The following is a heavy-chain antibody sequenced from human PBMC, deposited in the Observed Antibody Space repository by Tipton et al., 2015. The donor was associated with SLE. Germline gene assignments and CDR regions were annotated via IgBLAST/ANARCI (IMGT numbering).Heavy chain of an antibody. Sequence: TLSLTCTVSGGSLNNHFCSWIRQSAGKGLEWIGRVSPSGGTNYNPSLKSRVIISADTSKSRFSLKVTSVTAADTAVYYCARAPSFMVRRFTVYHFDSWGQGTLVTVSS. CDR1: GGSLNNHF. D-gene: IGHD3-10*01. CDR2: VSPSGGT. CDR3: ARAPSFMVRRFTVYHFDS. J-gene: IGHJ4*02. V-gene: IGHV4-4*07.